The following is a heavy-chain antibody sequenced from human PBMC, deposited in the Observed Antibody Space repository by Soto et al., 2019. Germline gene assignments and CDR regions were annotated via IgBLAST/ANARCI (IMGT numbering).Heavy chain of an antibody. CDR3: ARDRGYCSGGSCYSVYYFDY. J-gene: IGHJ4*02. V-gene: IGHV3-33*01. CDR2: IWYDGSNK. D-gene: IGHD2-15*01. CDR1: GFTFSSYG. Sequence: QVQLVESGGGVVQPGRSLRLSCAASGFTFSSYGMHWVRQAPGKGLEWVAVIWYDGSNKYYADSVKGRFTISRDKSKNTLYLQMNSLRAEDTAVYYCARDRGYCSGGSCYSVYYFDYWGQGTLVTVSS.